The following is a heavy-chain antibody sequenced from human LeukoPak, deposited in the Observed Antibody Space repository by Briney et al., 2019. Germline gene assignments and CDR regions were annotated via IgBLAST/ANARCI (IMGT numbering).Heavy chain of an antibody. V-gene: IGHV3-33*06. CDR1: GFTFSSYG. D-gene: IGHD6-13*01. J-gene: IGHJ4*02. CDR3: AKDPRYSSSWLDY. CDR2: IWYDGSNK. Sequence: PGRSLRLSCAASGFTFSSYGMHWVRQAPGKGLEWVAVIWYDGSNKYYADSVKGRFTISRDNSKNTLYLQMNSLRAEDTAVYYCAKDPRYSSSWLDYWGQGTLVTVSS.